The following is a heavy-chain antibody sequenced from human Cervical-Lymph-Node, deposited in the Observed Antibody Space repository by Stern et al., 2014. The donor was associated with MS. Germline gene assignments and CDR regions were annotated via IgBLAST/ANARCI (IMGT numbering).Heavy chain of an antibody. Sequence: QVQLVQSGGGVVQPGRSLRLSCAASGFTFSSYGMHWVRQAPGKGLDWVAVIWYDGSNKYYADSVKGRFTISRDNSKNTLYLQMNSLRVEDTAVYYCARSSSPSPYYYYGMDVWGQGTTVTVSS. D-gene: IGHD6-13*01. CDR1: GFTFSSYG. V-gene: IGHV3-33*01. J-gene: IGHJ6*02. CDR2: IWYDGSNK. CDR3: ARSSSPSPYYYYGMDV.